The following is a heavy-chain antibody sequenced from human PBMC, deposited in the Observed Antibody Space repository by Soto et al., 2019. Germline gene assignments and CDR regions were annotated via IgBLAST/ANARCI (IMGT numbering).Heavy chain of an antibody. D-gene: IGHD1-1*01. CDR2: IIPIFGTA. Sequence: ASVKVSCKASGGTFSSYAISWVRQAPGQGLEWMGGIIPIFGTANYAQKFQGRVTITADESTSTAYMELSSLRSEDTAVYYCAADREPTDPYKWVDPWGQGTLVTVSS. CDR1: GGTFSSYA. CDR3: AADREPTDPYKWVDP. V-gene: IGHV1-69*13. J-gene: IGHJ5*02.